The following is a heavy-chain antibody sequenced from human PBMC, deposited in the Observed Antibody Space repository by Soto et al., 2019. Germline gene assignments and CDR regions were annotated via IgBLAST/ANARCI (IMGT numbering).Heavy chain of an antibody. V-gene: IGHV3-9*01. Sequence: GGSLRLSCAASGFTFDDYAMHWVRQAPGKGLEWVSGISWNSGSIGYADSVKGRFTISRDNAKNSLYLQMNSLRAEDTALYYCAKEHSGWCYMDVWGKGTTVTVSS. CDR3: AKEHSGWCYMDV. CDR2: ISWNSGSI. J-gene: IGHJ6*03. CDR1: GFTFDDYA. D-gene: IGHD6-19*01.